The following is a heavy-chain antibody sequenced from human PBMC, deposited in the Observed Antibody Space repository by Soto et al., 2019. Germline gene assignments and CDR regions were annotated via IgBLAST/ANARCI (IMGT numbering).Heavy chain of an antibody. J-gene: IGHJ4*02. V-gene: IGHV4-4*01. Sequence: VQLQESGPGLVKPSGTLSLTCAVSGGSISSSNWWSWVRQSPGKGLGWIGEVYHSGSSNYNPSLKSRLTLTVDKSKNLFAMRLTPVAAAETAVYWLARVGVGRAASFQFWGQGTMVSVS. CDR2: VYHSGSS. D-gene: IGHD3-3*01. CDR3: ARVGVGRAASFQF. CDR1: GGSISSSNW.